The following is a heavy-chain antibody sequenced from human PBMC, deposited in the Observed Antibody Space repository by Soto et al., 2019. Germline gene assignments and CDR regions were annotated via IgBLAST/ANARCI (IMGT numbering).Heavy chain of an antibody. CDR2: INPKSGDT. V-gene: IGHV1-2*04. J-gene: IGHJ4*02. CDR3: ASGGSTVTREFDY. D-gene: IGHD4-17*01. CDR1: GYTFTGFY. Sequence: QVQLVQSGAEVKKPGASVKVSCKASGYTFTGFYMHWVRQAPGQGLEWMGWINPKSGDTEYAQNFQGWVTMTRDTSSTTAYMELIRLKSDDTAVYYCASGGSTVTREFDYWGQGTLVSVSS.